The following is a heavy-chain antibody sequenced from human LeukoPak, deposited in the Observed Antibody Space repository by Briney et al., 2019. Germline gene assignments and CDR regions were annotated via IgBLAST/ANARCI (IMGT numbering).Heavy chain of an antibody. V-gene: IGHV4-4*02. CDR1: GDSISSSKW. CDR3: ASGLRYFDWSTRVDY. CDR2: IYHSGST. Sequence: SETLSLTCAVSGDSISSSKWWSWVRQPPGKGLEWIGEIYHSGSTNYNPSLKSRVTISVDKSKNQLYLKLTSVTAADTAVYYCASGLRYFDWSTRVDYWGQGTLVTVSS. D-gene: IGHD3-9*01. J-gene: IGHJ4*02.